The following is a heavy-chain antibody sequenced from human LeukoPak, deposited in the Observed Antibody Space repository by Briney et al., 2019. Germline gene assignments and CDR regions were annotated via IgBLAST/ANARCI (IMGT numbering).Heavy chain of an antibody. CDR3: TRVLWFGPGGYMDV. CDR2: IRSKANSYAT. Sequence: GGSLRLSCAASGFTFSGSAMHWVRQASGKGLEWVGGIRSKANSYATAYAASVKGRFTISRDDSKSIAYLQMNSLKTEDTAVYYCTRVLWFGPGGYMDVWGKGTTVTISS. J-gene: IGHJ6*03. D-gene: IGHD3-10*01. V-gene: IGHV3-73*01. CDR1: GFTFSGSA.